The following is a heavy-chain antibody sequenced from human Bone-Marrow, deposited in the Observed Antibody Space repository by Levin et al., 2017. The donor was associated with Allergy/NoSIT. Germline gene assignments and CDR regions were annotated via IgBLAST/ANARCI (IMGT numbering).Heavy chain of an antibody. J-gene: IGHJ4*02. CDR1: GFTFSSYS. Sequence: GESLKISCAASGFTFSSYSMNWVRQAPGKGLEWVSSISSSSSYIYYADSVKGRFTISRDNAKNSLYLQMNSLRAEDTAVYYCARDMGIAASNFDYWGQGTLVTVSS. CDR2: ISSSSSYI. CDR3: ARDMGIAASNFDY. V-gene: IGHV3-21*01. D-gene: IGHD6-13*01.